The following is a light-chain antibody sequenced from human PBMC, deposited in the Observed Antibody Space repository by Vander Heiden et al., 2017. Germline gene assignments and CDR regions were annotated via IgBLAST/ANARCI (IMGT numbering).Light chain of an antibody. CDR3: QAWDSSRWV. CDR1: TLGDKY. J-gene: IGLJ3*02. Sequence: SYELTQPPSVSVSPGQPASITCSGDTLGDKYACWYQQTPGQSPVLVIYQASKRSSGFPERFSGSNSGNTATLTISGTQAMDEADYYCQAWDSSRWVFGGGTKLTVL. CDR2: QAS. V-gene: IGLV3-1*01.